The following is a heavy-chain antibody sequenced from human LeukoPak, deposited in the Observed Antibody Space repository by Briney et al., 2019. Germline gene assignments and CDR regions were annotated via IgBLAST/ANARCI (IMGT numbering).Heavy chain of an antibody. V-gene: IGHV3-23*01. Sequence: GGSLRLSCAASVCTFISDAMRWVRQAPGKGLEWVSSISGSGGSTYYADSVKGRFTISRDNSKNTLYLQMNSLRAEDTAVYYCASRSYYDSSGYYLGSYYYYLDVWGKGTTVTVSS. D-gene: IGHD3-22*01. CDR1: VCTFISDA. J-gene: IGHJ6*03. CDR2: ISGSGGST. CDR3: ASRSYYDSSGYYLGSYYYYLDV.